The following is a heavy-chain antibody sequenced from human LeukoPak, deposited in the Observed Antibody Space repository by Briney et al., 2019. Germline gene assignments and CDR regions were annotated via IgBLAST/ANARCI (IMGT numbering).Heavy chain of an antibody. CDR2: ISYSGST. CDR3: ARPNSVATTRRLAPARWFDP. J-gene: IGHJ5*02. D-gene: IGHD5/OR15-5a*01. CDR1: GDSITSYY. V-gene: IGHV4-59*12. Sequence: PSETLSLTCSVFGDSITSYYWNWIRQPPGKALEWIGYISYSGSTNYNPSLKSRVTISVDTSKNQFSLKLSSVTAADTAVYYCARPNSVATTRRLAPARWFDPWGQGTLVTVSS.